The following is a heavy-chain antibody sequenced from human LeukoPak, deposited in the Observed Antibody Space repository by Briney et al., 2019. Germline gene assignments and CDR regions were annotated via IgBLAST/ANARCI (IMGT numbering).Heavy chain of an antibody. J-gene: IGHJ4*02. V-gene: IGHV4-4*02. CDR1: GGSISSSNW. CDR3: ARVTVLRFLEWLFREHYFDY. CDR2: IYHSGST. D-gene: IGHD3-3*01. Sequence: SGTLSLTCAVSGGSISSSNWWSWVRQPPGKGLEWIGEIYHSGSTNYNPSLKSRVTISVDTSKNQFSLKLSSVTAADTAVYYCARVTVLRFLEWLFREHYFDYWGQGTLVTVSS.